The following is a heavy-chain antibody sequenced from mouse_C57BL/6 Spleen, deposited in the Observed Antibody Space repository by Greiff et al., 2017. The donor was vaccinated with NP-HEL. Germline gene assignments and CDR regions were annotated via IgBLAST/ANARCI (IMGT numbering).Heavy chain of an antibody. CDR1: GYSITSGYD. CDR3: ARDRGTGWFAY. J-gene: IGHJ3*01. CDR2: ISYSGST. D-gene: IGHD3-3*01. Sequence: EVQLQESGPGMVKPSQSLSLTCTVTGYSITSGYDWHWIRHFPGNKLEWMGYISYSGSTNYNPSLKSRISITHDTSKNHFFLKLNSVTTEDTATYYGARDRGTGWFAYWGQGTLVTVSA. V-gene: IGHV3-1*01.